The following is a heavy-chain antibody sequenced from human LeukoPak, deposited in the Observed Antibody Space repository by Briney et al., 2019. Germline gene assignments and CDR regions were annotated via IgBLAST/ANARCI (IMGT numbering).Heavy chain of an antibody. V-gene: IGHV1-2*02. D-gene: IGHD6-13*01. Sequence: GASVKVSCKASGYTFTGYYMHWVRQAPGQGLEWMGWINPNSGGTNYAQKFQGRVTMTRDTSISTAYMELSRPRSDDTAVYYCARAVGYSNSADYWGQGTLVTVSS. CDR1: GYTFTGYY. CDR2: INPNSGGT. CDR3: ARAVGYSNSADY. J-gene: IGHJ4*02.